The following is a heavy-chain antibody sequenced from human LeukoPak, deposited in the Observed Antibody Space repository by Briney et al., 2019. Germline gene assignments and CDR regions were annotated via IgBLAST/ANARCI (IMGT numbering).Heavy chain of an antibody. CDR3: ARFPGDWYFDL. CDR2: IWYDGNNK. V-gene: IGHV3-33*01. CDR1: GITFSSYG. D-gene: IGHD1-14*01. Sequence: GGSLRLSCAASGITFSSYGMHWVRQAPGKGLEWVAVIWYDGNNKYYADSVKGRFTISRDNSKNTLYLQMNSLRAEDTAVYYCARFPGDWYFDLWGRGTLVTASS. J-gene: IGHJ2*01.